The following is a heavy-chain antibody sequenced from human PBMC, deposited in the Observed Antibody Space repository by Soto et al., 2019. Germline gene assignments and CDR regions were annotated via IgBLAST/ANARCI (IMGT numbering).Heavy chain of an antibody. D-gene: IGHD4-4*01. J-gene: IGHJ4*02. Sequence: LRLSCAASGFTFSTYSMNWVRQAPGKGLEWVSSISGSGNYTHYADFLRGRFTISRDNAKTSLYLQMNSLRAEDTAVYYCAREGINNYNEYYFDSWGQGTVVTVSS. CDR3: AREGINNYNEYYFDS. CDR1: GFTFSTYS. CDR2: ISGSGNYT. V-gene: IGHV3-21*01.